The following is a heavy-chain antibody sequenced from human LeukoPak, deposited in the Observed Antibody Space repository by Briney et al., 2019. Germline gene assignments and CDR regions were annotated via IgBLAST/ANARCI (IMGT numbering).Heavy chain of an antibody. CDR2: ISGSGGST. CDR1: GFTFSSYA. D-gene: IGHD3-22*01. V-gene: IGHV3-23*01. CDR3: AKGGLIEYYYDSSGTIDI. Sequence: GGSLRLSCAASGFTFSSYAMSWVRQAPGKGLEWVSAISGSGGSTYYADSVKGRFTISRDNSKNTLYLRMNSLRAEDTAVYYCAKGGLIEYYYDSSGTIDIWGQGTMVTVSS. J-gene: IGHJ3*02.